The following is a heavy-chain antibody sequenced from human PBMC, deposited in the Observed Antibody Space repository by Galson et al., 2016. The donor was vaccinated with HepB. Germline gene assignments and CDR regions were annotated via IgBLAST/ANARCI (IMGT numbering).Heavy chain of an antibody. D-gene: IGHD6-13*01. V-gene: IGHV3-74*01. J-gene: IGHJ5*02. CDR3: ASSVAAAGNWFDP. Sequence: FLRLSRASSGLTFSRYWKHWVRQAPGKGLVWVSRIHSDGSSTSYADSVKGRFTISRDNAKNTLYLQMNSLRAEDTAVYYCASSVAAAGNWFDPWGQGTLVTVAS. CDR1: GLTFSRYW. CDR2: IHSDGSST.